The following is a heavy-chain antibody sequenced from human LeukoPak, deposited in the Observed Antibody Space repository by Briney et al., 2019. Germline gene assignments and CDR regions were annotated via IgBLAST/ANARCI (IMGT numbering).Heavy chain of an antibody. CDR3: AKTGGRGESFDY. CDR2: ISSTSSYI. V-gene: IGHV3-21*01. Sequence: VGSLRLSCAASGFIFSSYSMNWVRQAPGKGLQWVSSISSTSSYINYADSVKGRLTISRDNAENSLYLEMNSLRVEDTAVYYCAKTGGRGESFDYWGQGTLVTVSS. J-gene: IGHJ4*02. CDR1: GFIFSSYS. D-gene: IGHD3-16*01.